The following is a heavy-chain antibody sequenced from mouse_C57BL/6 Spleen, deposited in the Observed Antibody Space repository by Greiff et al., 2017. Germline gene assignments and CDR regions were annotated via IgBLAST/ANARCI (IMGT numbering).Heavy chain of an antibody. CDR2: IDPSDSET. CDR1: GYTFTSYW. CDR3: ARGCYGSGPYWYCDV. J-gene: IGHJ1*03. Sequence: QVQLQQPGAELVRPGSSVKLSCKASGYTFTSYWMHWVKQRPIQGLEWIGNIDPSDSETHYNQKFKDKATLTVDKSSSTAYMQLSSLTSEDSAVXYCARGCYGSGPYWYCDVWGTGTTVTVSS. D-gene: IGHD1-1*01. V-gene: IGHV1-52*01.